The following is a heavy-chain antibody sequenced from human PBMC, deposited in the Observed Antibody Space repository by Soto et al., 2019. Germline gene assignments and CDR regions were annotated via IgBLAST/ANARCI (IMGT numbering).Heavy chain of an antibody. Sequence: EVQLLESGGGLVQPGGSPRLSCAASGFTFRNFVMGWVRRAPGKGLEWVSAIGGTSGSTYYADSVRGRFTISRDNSKNTQSLQMNSLRAEDTAIYYCAKRRGDGYFDLWGRGTLVTVSS. D-gene: IGHD7-27*01. CDR1: GFTFRNFV. J-gene: IGHJ2*01. CDR3: AKRRGDGYFDL. V-gene: IGHV3-23*01. CDR2: IGGTSGST.